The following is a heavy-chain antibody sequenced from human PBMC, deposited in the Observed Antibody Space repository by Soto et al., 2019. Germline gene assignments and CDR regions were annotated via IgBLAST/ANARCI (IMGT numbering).Heavy chain of an antibody. V-gene: IGHV4-31*03. CDR1: GGSIRSGGYF. Sequence: QVQLEASGPGLVKPSQTLSLTCSVSGGSIRSGGYFWTWIRQHPGKGLEYIGHIYSSGSTYYIPSLRRRLTMSLDTSKNQFSLTPTSVTAADTALYFCARLNSGLYQAFDSWGQGALVTVSS. J-gene: IGHJ4*02. CDR3: ARLNSGLYQAFDS. CDR2: IYSSGST. D-gene: IGHD6-25*01.